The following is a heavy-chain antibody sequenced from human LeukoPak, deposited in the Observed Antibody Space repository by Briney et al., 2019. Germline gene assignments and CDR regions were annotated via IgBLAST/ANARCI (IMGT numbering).Heavy chain of an antibody. D-gene: IGHD3-22*01. CDR3: ATAPSYYYDSSGYYYVRGGYFDY. CDR1: GGSISSGDYY. Sequence: SQTLSLTCTVSGGSISSGDYYWSWIRQPPGKGLESIGYIQYSGSTYYNPSLKSRVTISVDTSKNQFSLKLSSVTAADTAVYYCATAPSYYYDSSGYYYVRGGYFDYWGQGTLVTVSS. CDR2: IQYSGST. J-gene: IGHJ4*02. V-gene: IGHV4-30-4*01.